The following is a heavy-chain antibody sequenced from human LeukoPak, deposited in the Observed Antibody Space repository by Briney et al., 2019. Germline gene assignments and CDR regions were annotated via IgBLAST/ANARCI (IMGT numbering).Heavy chain of an antibody. CDR3: VRDVGAVRGEVYFDY. CDR1: GFTFSTFA. CDR2: ITGSGPYM. D-gene: IGHD3-10*01. V-gene: IGHV3-21*06. J-gene: IGHJ4*02. Sequence: PGGSLRLSCAASGFTFSTFAMHWVRLSPGKGLEWVSSITGSGPYMLYADSVKHRFTISRDNTKDLLYLEMNSLRAEDTAMYFCVRDVGAVRGEVYFDYWGQGTLVTVSS.